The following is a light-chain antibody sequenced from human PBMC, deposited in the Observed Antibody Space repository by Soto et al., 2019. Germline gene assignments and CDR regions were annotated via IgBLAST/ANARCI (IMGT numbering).Light chain of an antibody. V-gene: IGLV4-69*01. J-gene: IGLJ3*02. CDR3: QSLGTGIQV. CDR2: INYDGTH. Sequence: QLVLTQSPSASASLGASVKLTCTLSSGYSTYAIAWHQQQSEKGPRFLMKINYDGTHSKGDGFFDRFSGSSSGAERHHTISSRQSEDEANYYCQSLGTGIQVFGGGTKLTVL. CDR1: SGYSTYA.